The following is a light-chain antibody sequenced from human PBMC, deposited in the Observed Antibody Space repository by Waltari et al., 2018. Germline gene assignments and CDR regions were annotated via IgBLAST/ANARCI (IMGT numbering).Light chain of an antibody. CDR1: QSIFYNSKNKNY. Sequence: DIVMTQSPDSLAVSLGERATINCKSSQSIFYNSKNKNYLAWYQQKPGQPPKLLIYWASNRESGVPDRFSGSGSGTDFSLTISSLQAEDVAVYYCQQYYNTPLTFGGGTKVEIK. CDR3: QQYYNTPLT. V-gene: IGKV4-1*01. J-gene: IGKJ4*01. CDR2: WAS.